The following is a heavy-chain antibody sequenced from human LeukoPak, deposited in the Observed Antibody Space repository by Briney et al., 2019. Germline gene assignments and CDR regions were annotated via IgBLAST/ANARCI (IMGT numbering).Heavy chain of an antibody. J-gene: IGHJ4*02. CDR3: AKGYSSGWYDFDC. CDR2: ISDSGANT. D-gene: IGHD6-19*01. CDR1: AFTFSTYG. Sequence: GGSLRLSCAASAFTFSTYGMSWVRQAPGKGLEWVSFISDSGANTYYADSVKGRFTISRDNSKRTLFLQMNSLRAEDTALYYCAKGYSSGWYDFDCWGQGTLVTVSS. V-gene: IGHV3-23*01.